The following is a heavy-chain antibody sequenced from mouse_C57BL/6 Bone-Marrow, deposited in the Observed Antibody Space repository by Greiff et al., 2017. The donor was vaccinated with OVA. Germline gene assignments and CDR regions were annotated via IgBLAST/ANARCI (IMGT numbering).Heavy chain of an antibody. CDR2: ISSGGSYT. CDR3: ARQGEHCDY. V-gene: IGHV5-6*02. CDR1: GFTFSSYG. Sequence: EVKLVESGGDLVKPGGSLKLSCAASGFTFSSYGMSWVRQTPDKRLEWVATISSGGSYTYYPDSVKGRFTISRDNAKNTLYLQMSSLKSEDTAMYYGARQGEHCDYWGQGTTLTVSS. J-gene: IGHJ2*01.